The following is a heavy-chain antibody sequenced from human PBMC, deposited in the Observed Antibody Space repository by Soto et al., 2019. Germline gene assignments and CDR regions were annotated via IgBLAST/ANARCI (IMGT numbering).Heavy chain of an antibody. CDR3: ARHEANYNIFTGYYGTRGFDY. D-gene: IGHD3-9*01. V-gene: IGHV5-51*01. J-gene: IGHJ4*02. Sequence: ESLKISCKAFGYNFANYWIGWVRQMPGKGLEWMGIIYPGDSDTRYSPSFRGQVTISADKSISTAYIQWNSLKASDTAMYYCARHEANYNIFTGYYGTRGFDYWGQGALVTVSS. CDR1: GYNFANYW. CDR2: IYPGDSDT.